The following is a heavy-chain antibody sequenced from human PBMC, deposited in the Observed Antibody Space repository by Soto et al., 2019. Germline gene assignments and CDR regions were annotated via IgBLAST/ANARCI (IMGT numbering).Heavy chain of an antibody. CDR2: ISAYNGNT. V-gene: IGHV1-18*01. CDR1: CFTFASYG. CDR3: ARGIRRAYYYGSGSYYRTPPEVHDY. J-gene: IGHJ4*02. D-gene: IGHD3-10*01. Sequence: GAAGKGSSQASCFTFASYGITWGVPAPGQRIEWIGWISAYNGNTNYAQKLQGRVTMTTDTSTSTAYMELRSLRSDDTAVYYCARGIRRAYYYGSGSYYRTPPEVHDYWGQGTLVTVS.